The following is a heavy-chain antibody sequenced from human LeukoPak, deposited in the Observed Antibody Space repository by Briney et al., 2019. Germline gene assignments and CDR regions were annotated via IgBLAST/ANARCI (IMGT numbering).Heavy chain of an antibody. CDR3: AKNLGYYDSGSYYDY. D-gene: IGHD3-10*01. CDR1: GFTFTTYA. J-gene: IGHJ4*02. CDR2: ISGSGSST. Sequence: GGSLRLSCAASGFTFTTYAMSWVRQAPGRGVEWVSAISGSGSSTYYADSVKGRFTISRDSSKNTLYLQMNSLRAEDTAVYFCAKNLGYYDSGSYYDYWGQETLVTVSS. V-gene: IGHV3-23*01.